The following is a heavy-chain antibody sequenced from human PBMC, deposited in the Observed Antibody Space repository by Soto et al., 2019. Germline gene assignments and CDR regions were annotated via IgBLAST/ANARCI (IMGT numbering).Heavy chain of an antibody. CDR3: ARVGGDYQVGY. CDR2: IYYTGIT. J-gene: IGHJ4*02. V-gene: IGHV4-31*03. Sequence: QVQLQESGPGLLKPSQTLSLTCTVSGGSISSGAYYWSWIRQHPGKGLEWIGYIYYTGITFYNPSIKSRVTISVDTSKNQFSLKLSSVTAADTAVYYCARVGGDYQVGYWGQGTLVTVSS. CDR1: GGSISSGAYY. D-gene: IGHD4-17*01.